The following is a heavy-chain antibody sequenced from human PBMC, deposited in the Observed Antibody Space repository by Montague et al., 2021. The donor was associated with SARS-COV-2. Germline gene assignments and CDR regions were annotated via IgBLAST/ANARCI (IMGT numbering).Heavy chain of an antibody. V-gene: IGHV4-34*01. CDR1: GGSFSSYY. CDR2: INHSGST. D-gene: IGHD2-2*01. Sequence: SETLSLTCAVYGGSFSSYYWSWIRQPPGKGLEWIGEINHSGSTNYNQSLKSRVTISVDTSKNQLSLKLSSVTAADTAVYYCARVRAGPAAMCIFSLGRRYYGMDVWGQGTPVTVSS. CDR3: ARVRAGPAAMCIFSLGRRYYGMDV. J-gene: IGHJ6*02.